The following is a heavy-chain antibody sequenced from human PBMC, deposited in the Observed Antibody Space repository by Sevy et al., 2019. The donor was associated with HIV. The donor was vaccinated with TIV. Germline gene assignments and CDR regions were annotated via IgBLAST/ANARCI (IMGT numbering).Heavy chain of an antibody. D-gene: IGHD3-10*01. CDR2: IIPIFGTA. Sequence: ASVKVSFKASGGTFSSYAISWVRQAPGQGLEWMGGIIPIFGTANYAQKFQGRVTITADKSTSTAYMELSSLRSEDTAVYYCARDLYYYGSGSYYRTGRAFDYWGQGTLVTVSS. V-gene: IGHV1-69*06. J-gene: IGHJ4*02. CDR1: GGTFSSYA. CDR3: ARDLYYYGSGSYYRTGRAFDY.